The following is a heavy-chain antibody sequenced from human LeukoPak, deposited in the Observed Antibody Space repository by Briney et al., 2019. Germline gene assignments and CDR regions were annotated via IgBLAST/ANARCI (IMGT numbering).Heavy chain of an antibody. V-gene: IGHV1-58*01. D-gene: IGHD3-10*01. Sequence: SVKVSCKASGFTFTSSAVQWVRQARGQRLEWIGWIVVGSGNTNYAQKFQERVTITKDMSTSTAYMELSSLRSEDTAVYYCAALWFGGNAFDIWGHGTMVTVSS. CDR1: GFTFTSSA. CDR2: IVVGSGNT. CDR3: AALWFGGNAFDI. J-gene: IGHJ3*02.